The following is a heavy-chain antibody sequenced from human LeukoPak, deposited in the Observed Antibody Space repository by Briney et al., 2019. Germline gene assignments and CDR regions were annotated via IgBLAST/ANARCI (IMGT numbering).Heavy chain of an antibody. Sequence: GGSLRLSCAASGFMFRNYAMSWVRQAPGKGLEWVSAISGSGGSTYYADSVKGRFTISRDNSKNTVYLQMNSLRAEDTAVYYCAKDLVYYDTTGSARGLFDPWGQGTLATVSS. CDR3: AKDLVYYDTTGSARGLFDP. CDR2: ISGSGGST. CDR1: GFMFRNYA. J-gene: IGHJ5*02. D-gene: IGHD3-22*01. V-gene: IGHV3-23*01.